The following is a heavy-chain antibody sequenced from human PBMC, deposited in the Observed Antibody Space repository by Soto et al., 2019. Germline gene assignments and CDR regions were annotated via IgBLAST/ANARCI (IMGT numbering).Heavy chain of an antibody. Sequence: SETLSLTCTVSGCSVSSGSYYWSWIRQPPGKGLEWIGYIFYSGSTNYNPSFKSRVTISVDTSKNQFSLKLSSVTAADTAVYYCARAGPAYGDYSSVLFDYWGQGTLVTVSS. CDR1: GCSVSSGSYY. J-gene: IGHJ4*02. CDR3: ARAGPAYGDYSSVLFDY. V-gene: IGHV4-61*01. D-gene: IGHD4-17*01. CDR2: IFYSGST.